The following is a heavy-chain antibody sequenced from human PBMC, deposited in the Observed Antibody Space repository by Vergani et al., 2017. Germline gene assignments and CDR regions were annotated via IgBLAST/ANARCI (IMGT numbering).Heavy chain of an antibody. CDR1: GGSISSGGYY. D-gene: IGHD5-12*01. Sequence: QVQLQESGPGLVKPSQTLSLTCTVSGGSISSGGYYWSWIRQHPGKGLVWIGYIYYSGSTYYNPSLKSRVTISVDTSKNQFPLKLSSWTAADTAVYYCAGVGRSSYDGSANYYYYMVLWGNGTTVIVTS. CDR3: AGVGRSSYDGSANYYYYMVL. CDR2: IYYSGST. J-gene: IGHJ6*03. V-gene: IGHV4-31*03.